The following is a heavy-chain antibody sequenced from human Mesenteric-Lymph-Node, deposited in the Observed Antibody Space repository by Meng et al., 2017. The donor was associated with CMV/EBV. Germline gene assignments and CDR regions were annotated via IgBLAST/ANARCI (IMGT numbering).Heavy chain of an antibody. V-gene: IGHV3-30*04. D-gene: IGHD2-21*01. CDR2: ISYDGRNK. CDR1: GFTFSAYT. CDR3: ARGYTPVVVIATPGGY. Sequence: GESLKISCTASGFTFSAYTMHWVRQAPGKGLEWVAVISYDGRNKYYADSVKGRFTISRDNSKNTLYLQMNSLRAEDTAVYYCARGYTPVVVIATPGGYWGQGTLVTVS. J-gene: IGHJ4*02.